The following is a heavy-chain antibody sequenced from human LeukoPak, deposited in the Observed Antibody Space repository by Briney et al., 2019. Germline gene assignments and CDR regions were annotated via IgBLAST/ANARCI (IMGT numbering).Heavy chain of an antibody. D-gene: IGHD5-12*01. Sequence: GGSLRLSCEASGFTFSSYCMSWVRQAPGKGLEWVANIKQDGSEKYYVDSVKGRFTISRDNAKNSLYLQMNSLRAEDTAVYYCALAVTKYGGYAWGQGTLVTVSS. CDR2: IKQDGSEK. V-gene: IGHV3-7*01. J-gene: IGHJ4*02. CDR3: ALAVTKYGGYA. CDR1: GFTFSSYC.